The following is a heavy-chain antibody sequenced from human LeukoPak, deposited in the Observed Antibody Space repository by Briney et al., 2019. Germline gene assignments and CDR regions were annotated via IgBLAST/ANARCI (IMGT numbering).Heavy chain of an antibody. CDR1: GFTFSSYA. CDR2: ISGSGGST. D-gene: IGHD4-17*01. Sequence: GGSLRLSCAASGFTFSSYAMSWVRQAPGKGLEWVSAISGSGGSTYYAESVKGRFTISRDNSKTPLYLQMNSLRAEDTAVYYCAKLISGSMTTVTPDYRGQGTLVTVSS. CDR3: AKLISGSMTTVTPDY. J-gene: IGHJ4*02. V-gene: IGHV3-23*01.